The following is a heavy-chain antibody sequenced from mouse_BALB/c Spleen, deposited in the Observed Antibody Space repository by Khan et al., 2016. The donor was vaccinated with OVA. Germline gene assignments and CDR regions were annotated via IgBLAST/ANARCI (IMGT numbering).Heavy chain of an antibody. Sequence: EVQLVESGGDLVKPGGSLKLSCAASGFTFSSYSMSWVRQTPDKRLEWVASISSGGDYTYYPDSVKGRFTISRDNAKNNLYLQMSALKSEDTAMYYCAAHLTGSCAYWGQGTLVTVSA. J-gene: IGHJ3*01. V-gene: IGHV5-6*01. CDR3: AAHLTGSCAY. CDR2: ISSGGDYT. CDR1: GFTFSSYS. D-gene: IGHD1-3*01.